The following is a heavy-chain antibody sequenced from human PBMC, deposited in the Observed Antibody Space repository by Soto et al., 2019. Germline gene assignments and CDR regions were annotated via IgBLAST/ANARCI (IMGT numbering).Heavy chain of an antibody. Sequence: SETLSLTCTVSGGSISSYYWSWIRQPPGKGLEWIGYIYYSGSTNYNPSLKSRVTISVDTSKNQFSLKLRSVTAADTAVYYCAKSGYCSSTSCPNWFDPWGQGTLVTVSS. V-gene: IGHV4-59*08. CDR1: GGSISSYY. D-gene: IGHD2-2*03. CDR2: IYYSGST. CDR3: AKSGYCSSTSCPNWFDP. J-gene: IGHJ5*02.